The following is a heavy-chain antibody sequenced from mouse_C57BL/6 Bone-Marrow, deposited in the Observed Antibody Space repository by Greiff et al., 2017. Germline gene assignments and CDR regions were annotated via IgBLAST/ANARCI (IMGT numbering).Heavy chain of an antibody. CDR1: GFTFSSYG. V-gene: IGHV5-6*01. CDR2: ISSGGSYT. CDR3: ARLGNSAWFAY. Sequence: EVQLVESGGDLVKPGGSLKLSCAASGFTFSSYGMSWVRQTPDKRLEWVATISSGGSYTYSPDSVEGRFTISRDNAKNTLYLQLSGLKSEDTAMYYWARLGNSAWFAYWGQGTLVTVSA. J-gene: IGHJ3*01. D-gene: IGHD2-1*01.